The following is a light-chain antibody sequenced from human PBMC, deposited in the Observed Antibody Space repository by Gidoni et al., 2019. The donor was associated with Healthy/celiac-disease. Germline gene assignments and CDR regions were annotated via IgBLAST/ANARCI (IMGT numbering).Light chain of an antibody. CDR2: DAS. V-gene: IGKV1-33*01. Sequence: DIQMTQSPSSLSASVGDRVTITCQASQDISNYLKWYQQKPGKAPKLLIYDASNLETGVPSRFSGSGSGTDFTFTISSLQPEDIATYYCQQYDNHPITFGHXTRLEIK. CDR3: QQYDNHPIT. CDR1: QDISNY. J-gene: IGKJ5*01.